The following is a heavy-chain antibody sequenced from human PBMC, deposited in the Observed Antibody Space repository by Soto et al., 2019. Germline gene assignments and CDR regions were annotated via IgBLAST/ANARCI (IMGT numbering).Heavy chain of an antibody. J-gene: IGHJ4*02. D-gene: IGHD6-19*01. CDR3: AKDSARYSSGFNFDY. CDR1: GFTFSSYA. Sequence: GGSLRLSCAASGFTFSSYAMSWVRQAPGKGLEWVSGISGSGGTTWYGDSVKGRFTISRDNSKTTLYLQMNSLRADDTAVYYCAKDSARYSSGFNFDYWGQGTLVTVSS. CDR2: ISGSGGTT. V-gene: IGHV3-23*01.